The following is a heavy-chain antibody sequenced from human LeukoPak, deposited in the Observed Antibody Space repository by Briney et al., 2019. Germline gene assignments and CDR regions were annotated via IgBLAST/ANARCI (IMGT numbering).Heavy chain of an antibody. CDR1: GYSISSGYY. D-gene: IGHD3-10*01. J-gene: IGHJ5*02. V-gene: IGHV4-38-2*02. Sequence: SETLSPTCTVSGYSISSGYYWGWIRQPPGKGLEWIGSIYHSGSTYYNPSLKSRVTISVDKSKNQFSLKLSSVTAADTAVYYCARSGPTSSRFDPWGQGTLVTVSS. CDR3: ARSGPTSSRFDP. CDR2: IYHSGST.